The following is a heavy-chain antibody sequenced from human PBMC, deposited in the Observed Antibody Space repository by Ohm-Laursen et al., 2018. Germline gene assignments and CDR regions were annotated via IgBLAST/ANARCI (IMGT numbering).Heavy chain of an antibody. CDR1: GFTFSNAW. J-gene: IGHJ6*02. Sequence: SLRLSCTASGFTFSNAWMSWVRQAPGKGLEWVGRIKSKTDGGTTDYAAPVKGRFTISRDDSKNTLYLQMNSLKTEDTALYYCTTVILDGSGSYYVYYYYGMDVWGQGTTVTVSS. CDR2: IKSKTDGGTT. CDR3: TTVILDGSGSYYVYYYYGMDV. V-gene: IGHV3-15*01. D-gene: IGHD3-10*01.